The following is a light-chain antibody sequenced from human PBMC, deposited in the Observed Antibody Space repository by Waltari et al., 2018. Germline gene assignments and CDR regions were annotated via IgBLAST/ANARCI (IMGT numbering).Light chain of an antibody. CDR3: QVWDSRTDHVI. CDR1: NLGSKS. J-gene: IGLJ2*01. Sequence: YVLTQPPSVSVAPGQTARITCGGSNLGSKSGHWHHQPPGRPPILVVYDDTARPSGSSERFSGSNAGNTATLIISGVEAGDEADYYCQVWDSRTDHVIFGGGTKLTVL. V-gene: IGLV3-21*02. CDR2: DDT.